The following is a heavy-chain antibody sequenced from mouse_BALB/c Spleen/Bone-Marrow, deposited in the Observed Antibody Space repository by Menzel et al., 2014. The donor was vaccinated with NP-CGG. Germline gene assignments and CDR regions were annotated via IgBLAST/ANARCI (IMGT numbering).Heavy chain of an antibody. J-gene: IGHJ2*01. CDR1: GFTFSNYG. CDR3: ARRSDYDGFDY. Sequence: EVMLVESGGDLVKPGGSLKLSCAASGFTFSNYGMSWVRQIPDKRLEWVATISSGGTNTFYPDSVKGRFTISRDNTKNTLTLQMISLKSYDTAMYYCARRSDYDGFDYWGQGTTLTVSS. CDR2: ISSGGTNT. D-gene: IGHD2-4*01. V-gene: IGHV5-6*02.